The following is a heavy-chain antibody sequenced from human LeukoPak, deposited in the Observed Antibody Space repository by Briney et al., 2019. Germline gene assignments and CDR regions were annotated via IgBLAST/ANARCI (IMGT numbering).Heavy chain of an antibody. CDR2: ISYSGST. CDR3: VRGAGWLPDY. D-gene: IGHD5-24*01. J-gene: IGHJ4*02. V-gene: IGHV4-59*01. CDR1: GASLSSYY. Sequence: SETLSLTCTVSGASLSSYYCSWIRQSPGKGLEWIGLISYSGSTKYNSTLESRVTISADTSKSQCSLKLSSVTAADTAVYYCVRGAGWLPDYWGQGTLVTVSS.